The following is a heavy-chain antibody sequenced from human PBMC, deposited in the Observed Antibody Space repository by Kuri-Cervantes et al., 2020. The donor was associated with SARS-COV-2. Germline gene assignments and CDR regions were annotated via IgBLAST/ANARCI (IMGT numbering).Heavy chain of an antibody. J-gene: IGHJ4*02. V-gene: IGHV3-48*01. D-gene: IGHD3-3*01. CDR3: ARLRFLATAGDFDY. CDR1: GFIFSNLS. CDR2: ISIVNRTI. Sequence: GGSLRLSCAASGFIFSNLSMNWVPQAPGKGLEWVSYISIVNRTIYYADSVKGRFTISRDNAKSSLYLQMNRLIAEDTAVYYCARLRFLATAGDFDYWGQGTLVTVSS.